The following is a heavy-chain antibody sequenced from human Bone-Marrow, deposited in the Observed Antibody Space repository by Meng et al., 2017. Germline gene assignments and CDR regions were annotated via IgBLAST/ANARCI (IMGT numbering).Heavy chain of an antibody. CDR2: INPNSGGT. V-gene: IGHV1-2*06. Sequence: ASVKVSCKASGYTFTGYYMHWVRQAPGQGREGMGRINPNSGGTNYAQKFQGRVTMTRDTSISTAYMEMSRLRADDTAVYYCALWGSGSYYNPPGFDYWGQGTLVTVSS. J-gene: IGHJ4*02. CDR3: ALWGSGSYYNPPGFDY. D-gene: IGHD3-10*01. CDR1: GYTFTGYY.